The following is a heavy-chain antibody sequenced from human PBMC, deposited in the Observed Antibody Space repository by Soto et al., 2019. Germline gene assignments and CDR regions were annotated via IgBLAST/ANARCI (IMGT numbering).Heavy chain of an antibody. Sequence: ASVKVSCKASGGTFSSYAISWVRQAPGQGLEWMGGIIPILGIANYAQKFQGRVTITADKSTSTAYMELSSLRSEDTAVYYCARALAYCGGDCYSYYYYYGMDVWGQGTTVTVSS. CDR1: GGTFSSYA. J-gene: IGHJ6*02. D-gene: IGHD2-21*02. CDR3: ARALAYCGGDCYSYYYYYGMDV. CDR2: IIPILGIA. V-gene: IGHV1-69*10.